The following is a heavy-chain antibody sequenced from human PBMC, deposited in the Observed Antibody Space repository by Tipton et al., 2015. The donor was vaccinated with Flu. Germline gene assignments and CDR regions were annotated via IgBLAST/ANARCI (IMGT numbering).Heavy chain of an antibody. Sequence: TLSLTCSVSGGSVGSPYFWGWVRQPQGKGLEWIGNIGTGSPYYNPSLRSRVTMSIGRSKDQFSLRLTSVSAADTAVYFCARRDYSNYVSESKSWFDSWGQGLLVTVS. V-gene: IGHV4-38-2*01. D-gene: IGHD4-11*01. CDR2: IGTGSP. CDR3: ARRDYSNYVSESKSWFDS. CDR1: GGSVGSPYF. J-gene: IGHJ5*01.